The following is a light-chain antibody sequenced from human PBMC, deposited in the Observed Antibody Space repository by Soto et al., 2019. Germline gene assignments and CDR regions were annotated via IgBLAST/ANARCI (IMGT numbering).Light chain of an antibody. V-gene: IGKV3-20*01. CDR1: QSVTNSY. J-gene: IGKJ1*01. CDR3: QQYGSSRWT. CDR2: GAS. Sequence: EIVLTQSPDTLSLSPGEGATLSCRASQSVTNSYLAWYQQKPGQAPRLLIYGASSRATGIPDRFSGSGSGTDFTLPISGLEPEDFAVYYCQQYGSSRWTFGQGTKVDIK.